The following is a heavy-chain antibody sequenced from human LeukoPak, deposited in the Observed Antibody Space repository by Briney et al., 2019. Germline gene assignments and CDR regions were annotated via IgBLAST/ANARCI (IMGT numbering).Heavy chain of an antibody. V-gene: IGHV1-69*13. CDR1: GGTFSSYA. D-gene: IGHD2-2*01. CDR2: IIPIFGTA. J-gene: IGHJ4*02. CDR3: ARVSKGTMAATAQLDY. Sequence: AASVKVSCKASGGTFSSYAISWVRQAPGQGLEWMGGIIPIFGTANYAQKFQGRVTITADESTSTAYMELSSLGSEDTAVYYCARVSKGTMAATAQLDYWGQGTLVTVSS.